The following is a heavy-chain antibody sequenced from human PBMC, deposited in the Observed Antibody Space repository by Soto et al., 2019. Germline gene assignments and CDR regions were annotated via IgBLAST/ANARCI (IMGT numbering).Heavy chain of an antibody. Sequence: GGSLRLSCAASGFTFSSYGMHWVRQAPGKGLEWVAVISYDGSNKYYADSVKGRFTISRDNSKNTLYLQMKSLRAEDTAVYYCAKPRTETDSSGYYYYYYYGMDVWGQGTTVTVSS. CDR3: AKPRTETDSSGYYYYYYYGMDV. CDR2: ISYDGSNK. D-gene: IGHD3-22*01. V-gene: IGHV3-30*18. CDR1: GFTFSSYG. J-gene: IGHJ6*02.